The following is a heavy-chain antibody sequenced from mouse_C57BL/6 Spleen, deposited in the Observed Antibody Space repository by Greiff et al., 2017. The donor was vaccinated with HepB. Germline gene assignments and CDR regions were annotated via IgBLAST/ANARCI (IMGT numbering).Heavy chain of an antibody. D-gene: IGHD1-1*01. Sequence: EVKLQESGAELVRPGSSVKMSCKTSGYTFTSYGINWVKQRPGQGLEWIGYIYIGNGDTEYNEKFKGKATLTSDTSSSTAYMQLSSLTSEDSAIYFCASGATVVATGAMDYWGQVSSVTVSS. CDR1: GYTFTSYG. CDR3: ASGATVVATGAMDY. CDR2: IYIGNGDT. J-gene: IGHJ4*01. V-gene: IGHV1-58*01.